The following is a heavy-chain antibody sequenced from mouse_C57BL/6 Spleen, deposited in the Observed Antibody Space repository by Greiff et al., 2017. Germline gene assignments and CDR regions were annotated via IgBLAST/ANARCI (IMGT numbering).Heavy chain of an antibody. J-gene: IGHJ4*01. D-gene: IGHD2-13*01. CDR1: GYTFTDYY. CDR3: AIDYYYAMDY. CDR2: INPYNGGT. Sequence: EVQLQQSGPVLVKPGASVKMSCKASGYTFTDYYMNWVKQSHGKSLEWIGVINPYNGGTSYNQKFKGKATLTVDKSSLTAYMELNSLTSEASAVYYCAIDYYYAMDYWGQGTSVTVSS. V-gene: IGHV1-19*01.